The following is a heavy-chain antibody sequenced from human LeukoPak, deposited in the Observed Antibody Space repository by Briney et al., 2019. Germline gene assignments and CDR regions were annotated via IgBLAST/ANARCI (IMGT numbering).Heavy chain of an antibody. D-gene: IGHD3-22*01. CDR1: GGTFSSYA. Sequence: GASVKVSCKASGGTFSSYAISWVRQAPGQGLEWGGGIIPIFGTANYAQKFQGRVTITADESTSTAYMELSSLRSEDTAVYYCARYYDSSGYYSDYWGQGTLVTVSS. CDR2: IIPIFGTA. CDR3: ARYYDSSGYYSDY. J-gene: IGHJ4*02. V-gene: IGHV1-69*01.